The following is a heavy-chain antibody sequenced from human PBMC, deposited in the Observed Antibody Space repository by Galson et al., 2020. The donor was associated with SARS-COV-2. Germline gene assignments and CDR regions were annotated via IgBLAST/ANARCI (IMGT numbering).Heavy chain of an antibody. CDR2: INSDGSST. CDR1: GFNFRGYW. Sequence: GSLRLSCAASGFNFRGYWMYWVRQVPGKGLVWVSFINSDGSSTNYGDSVKGRFTISRDNAKNTLYLQMNSLRAEDTAVYYCVRGMINVVRGDVTSYFDSWGQGTLVTVSS. CDR3: VRGMINVVRGDVTSYFDS. D-gene: IGHD3-10*01. J-gene: IGHJ4*02. V-gene: IGHV3-74*01.